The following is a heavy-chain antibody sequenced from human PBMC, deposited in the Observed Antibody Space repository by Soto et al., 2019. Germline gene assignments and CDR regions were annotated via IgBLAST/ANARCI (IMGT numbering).Heavy chain of an antibody. CDR1: GGSISSYY. D-gene: IGHD3-3*01. J-gene: IGHJ6*02. Sequence: LSLTCTVSGGSISSYYWSWTRQPPGKGLEWIGYIYYSGSTNYNPSLKSRVTISVDTSKNQFSLKLSSVTAADTAVYYCARLKLRSGYYIAYYYYGMDVWGQGTTVTVSS. CDR3: ARLKLRSGYYIAYYYYGMDV. V-gene: IGHV4-59*01. CDR2: IYYSGST.